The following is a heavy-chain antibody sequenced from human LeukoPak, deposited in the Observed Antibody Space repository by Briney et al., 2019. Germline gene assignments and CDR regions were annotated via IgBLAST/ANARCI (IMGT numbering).Heavy chain of an antibody. D-gene: IGHD3-16*02. Sequence: SETLSLTCTVSGGSISSYYWSWIRQPPGKGLEWIGYISYSGSTNYYPSLKSRVTISVDTSKNQFSLKLSSVTAADTAVYYCARYVWGSYPTFEDYWGQGTLVTVSS. CDR2: ISYSGST. V-gene: IGHV4-59*01. CDR1: GGSISSYY. J-gene: IGHJ4*02. CDR3: ARYVWGSYPTFEDY.